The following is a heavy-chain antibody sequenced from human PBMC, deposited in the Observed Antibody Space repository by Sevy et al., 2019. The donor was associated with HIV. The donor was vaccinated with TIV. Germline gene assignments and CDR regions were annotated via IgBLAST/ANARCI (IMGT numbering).Heavy chain of an antibody. CDR2: IYYSGST. CDR1: GGSISSSSYY. Sequence: SETLSLTCTVSGGSISSSSYYWGWIRQPPGKGLEWIGSIYYSGSTYYNPSLKSPVTISVDTSKNQFSLKLSSVTAADTAVYYCARRSGSYHGAYYFDYWGQGTLVTVSS. J-gene: IGHJ4*02. D-gene: IGHD1-26*01. V-gene: IGHV4-39*01. CDR3: ARRSGSYHGAYYFDY.